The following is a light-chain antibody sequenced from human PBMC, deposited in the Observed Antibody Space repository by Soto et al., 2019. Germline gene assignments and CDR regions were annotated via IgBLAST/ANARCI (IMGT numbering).Light chain of an antibody. CDR2: EGG. CDR1: SSDVGSYNL. CDR3: CSYAGYSTSAV. V-gene: IGLV2-23*01. J-gene: IGLJ2*01. Sequence: QSALAQPASVSVSPGQSITSSCTGSSSDVGSYNLVSWYQHHPGKAPKVIIYEGGKRPSGVSNRFSGSKSGITAFLTISGLQAEDEADYYCCSYAGYSTSAVFGGGTKVTVL.